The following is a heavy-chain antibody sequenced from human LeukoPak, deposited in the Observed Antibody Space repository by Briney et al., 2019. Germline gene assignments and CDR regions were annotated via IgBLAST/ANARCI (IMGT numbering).Heavy chain of an antibody. CDR3: ARGGRDGYNFGNWFDY. J-gene: IGHJ4*02. CDR2: IYSSGTT. V-gene: IGHV3-53*01. D-gene: IGHD5-24*01. Sequence: AGGSLRLSCAASGFTVSRNYMSWVRQAPGKGLDWVSVIYSSGTTYYADSLKGRFTISRDNSKNTLYLQMNSLRAEETAVYYCARGGRDGYNFGNWFDYWGQGTLVTVSS. CDR1: GFTVSRNY.